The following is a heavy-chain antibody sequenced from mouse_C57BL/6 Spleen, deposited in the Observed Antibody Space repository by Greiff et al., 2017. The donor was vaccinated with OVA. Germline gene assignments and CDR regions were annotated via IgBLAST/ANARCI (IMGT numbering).Heavy chain of an antibody. CDR3: ARSYYSNYDAMDY. Sequence: VQLQQPGAELVKPGASVKLSCKASGYTLTSYWVHWVKPRAGRGLEWIGRIDPNSGGTKYNEKFKSKATLTVDKPSSTAYMQLSSLTSEDSAVYYCARSYYSNYDAMDYWGQGTSVTVSS. V-gene: IGHV1-72*01. D-gene: IGHD2-5*01. CDR1: GYTLTSYW. J-gene: IGHJ4*01. CDR2: IDPNSGGT.